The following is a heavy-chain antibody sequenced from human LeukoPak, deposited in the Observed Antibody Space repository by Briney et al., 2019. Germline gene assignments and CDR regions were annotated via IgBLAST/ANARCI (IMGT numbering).Heavy chain of an antibody. Sequence: GGSLRLSCAASGFTVSNNYMNWVRQAPGKGLEWVSVMYSGGTTYYADSVKGRFSISRDKSKNTVFLQMSSLKAEDTAVYYCASPSSGQSFDIWGQGTLVTVSS. V-gene: IGHV3-53*01. CDR2: MYSGGTT. J-gene: IGHJ4*02. CDR1: GFTVSNNY. D-gene: IGHD3-22*01. CDR3: ASPSSGQSFDI.